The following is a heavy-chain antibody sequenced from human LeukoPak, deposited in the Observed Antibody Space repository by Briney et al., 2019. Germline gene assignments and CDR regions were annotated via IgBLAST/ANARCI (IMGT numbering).Heavy chain of an antibody. CDR1: GGSISSGGYY. Sequence: PSQTLSLTCTVSGGSISSGGYYWSCIRQHPGNGLEWIGYIYYSGSTYYNPSLKSRVTISVDTSKNQFSLKLSSVTAADTAVYYCARSVVVPAADYYYYYMDVWGKGTTVTVSS. CDR2: IYYSGST. D-gene: IGHD2-2*01. V-gene: IGHV4-31*03. CDR3: ARSVVVPAADYYYYYMDV. J-gene: IGHJ6*03.